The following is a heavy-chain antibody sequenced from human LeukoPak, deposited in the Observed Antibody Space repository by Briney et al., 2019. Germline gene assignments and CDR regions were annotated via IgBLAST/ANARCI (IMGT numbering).Heavy chain of an antibody. CDR3: AKEVYYDSSGPFDY. V-gene: IGHV3-74*01. Sequence: GGSLRLSCAASGFTFSSYWMHWVRQAPGKGLVWVSRINTDGSSTSYADSVKGRFTISRDNAKNTLYLQMNSLRAEDTALYYCAKEVYYDSSGPFDYWGQGTLVTVSS. CDR1: GFTFSSYW. J-gene: IGHJ4*02. D-gene: IGHD3-22*01. CDR2: INTDGSST.